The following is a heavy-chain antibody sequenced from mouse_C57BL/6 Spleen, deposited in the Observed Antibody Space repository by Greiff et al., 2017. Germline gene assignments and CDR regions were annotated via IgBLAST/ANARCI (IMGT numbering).Heavy chain of an antibody. D-gene: IGHD2-3*01. CDR2: IDPSDSYT. V-gene: IGHV1-69*01. Sequence: QVQLQQPGAELVMPGASVKLSCKASGYTFTSYWMHWVKQRPGQGLEWIGEIDPSDSYTNYNQKFKGKSILTVDKSSSTAYMQLSSLTSEDSAVYYCARSGGYYEAMDYWGQGTSDTVSS. CDR3: ARSGGYYEAMDY. J-gene: IGHJ4*01. CDR1: GYTFTSYW.